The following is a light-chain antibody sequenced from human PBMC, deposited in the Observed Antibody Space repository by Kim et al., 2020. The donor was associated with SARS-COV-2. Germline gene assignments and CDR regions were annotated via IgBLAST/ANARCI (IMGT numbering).Light chain of an antibody. V-gene: IGKV1-39*01. Sequence: ASVEDRVNITCRASQGIDNYLNWYQQKPGKAPQLLIYVASSLQGGVPSRFSGSGSGTDFTLTISSLQPEDFATYYCQQGYTTPGTFGQGTKVDIK. CDR3: QQGYTTPGT. CDR1: QGIDNY. CDR2: VAS. J-gene: IGKJ1*01.